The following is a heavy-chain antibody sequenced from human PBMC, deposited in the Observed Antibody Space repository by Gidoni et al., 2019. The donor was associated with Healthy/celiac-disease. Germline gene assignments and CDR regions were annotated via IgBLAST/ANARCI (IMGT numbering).Heavy chain of an antibody. Sequence: QVQLVASGGGVVQPWRSLRLSCAASGFTFSSYGMHWVRQAPGKGLEWVAVIWDDGSNKYYADSVKGRFTISRDNSKNTLYLQMNSLRAEDTAVYYCAMGADYGGNSALGYWGQGTLVTVSS. D-gene: IGHD4-17*01. V-gene: IGHV3-33*01. J-gene: IGHJ4*02. CDR3: AMGADYGGNSALGY. CDR1: GFTFSSYG. CDR2: IWDDGSNK.